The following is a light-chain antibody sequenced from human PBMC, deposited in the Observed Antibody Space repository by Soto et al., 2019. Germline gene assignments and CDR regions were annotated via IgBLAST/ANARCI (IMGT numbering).Light chain of an antibody. V-gene: IGLV2-18*02. J-gene: IGLJ2*01. CDR2: DVS. CDR3: SSYTASTSHVV. Sequence: QSVLTQPPSVSGAPGQSVTISCTGTSCDVGSHNRFSWYQQSPGSAPKLMIYDVSNRPSGVPDRFSGSRSGTTASLTISGLQSEDEADYYCSSYTASTSHVVFGGGTKLTVL. CDR1: SCDVGSHNR.